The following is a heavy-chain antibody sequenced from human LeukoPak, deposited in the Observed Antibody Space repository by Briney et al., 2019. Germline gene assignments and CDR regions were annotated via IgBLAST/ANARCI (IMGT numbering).Heavy chain of an antibody. D-gene: IGHD3-22*01. CDR1: GGTFSSYA. CDR2: IIPIFGTA. J-gene: IGHJ5*02. V-gene: IGHV1-69*05. CDR3: ARGPLPYDSSGYYLLNWFDP. Sequence: SVKVSCKASGGTFSSYAISWVQQAPGQGLEWMGRIIPIFGTANYAQKFQGRVTITTDESTSTAYMELSSLRSEDTAVYYCARGPLPYDSSGYYLLNWFDPWGQGTLVTVSS.